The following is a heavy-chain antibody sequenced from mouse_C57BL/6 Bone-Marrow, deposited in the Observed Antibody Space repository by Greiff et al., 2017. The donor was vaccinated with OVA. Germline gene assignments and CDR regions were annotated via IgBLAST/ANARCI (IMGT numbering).Heavy chain of an antibody. CDR1: GYSFTGYY. CDR3: ASRGYDGYYYYAMDY. Sequence: EVQLQQSGPELVKPGASVKISCKASGYSFTGYYMNWVKQSPEKSLEWIGEINPSTGGTTYNQKFKAKATLTVDKSSSTAYMQLKSLTSEDSAVYYCASRGYDGYYYYAMDYWGQGTSVTVSS. CDR2: INPSTGGT. J-gene: IGHJ4*01. D-gene: IGHD2-3*01. V-gene: IGHV1-42*01.